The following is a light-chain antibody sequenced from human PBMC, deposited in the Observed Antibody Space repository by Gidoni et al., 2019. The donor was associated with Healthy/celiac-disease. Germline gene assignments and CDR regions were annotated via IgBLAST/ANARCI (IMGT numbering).Light chain of an antibody. CDR2: GAS. V-gene: IGKV3-20*01. CDR3: QQYGSSPPFT. J-gene: IGKJ3*01. Sequence: ELVLTQSPGTLSLSPGERATLSFRASQSVSSSYLAWYQQKPGQAPRLLIYGASNRATGIPDRFSGSGSGTDFTLTISRLEPEDFAVYYCQQYGSSPPFTFGPGTKVDIK. CDR1: QSVSSSY.